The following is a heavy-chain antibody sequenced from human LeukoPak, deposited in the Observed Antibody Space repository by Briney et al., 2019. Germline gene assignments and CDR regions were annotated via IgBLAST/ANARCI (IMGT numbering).Heavy chain of an antibody. J-gene: IGHJ4*02. CDR2: IIPILGIA. V-gene: IGHV1-69*04. D-gene: IGHD6-19*01. Sequence: GSSVKVSCKASGGTFSSYAISWVRQAPGQGLEWMGRIIPILGIANYAQKFQGRVTITADKSTSTAYMELSSLRSEDTAMYYCARDGGRAVAGSGDFDYWGQGTLVTVSS. CDR3: ARDGGRAVAGSGDFDY. CDR1: GGTFSSYA.